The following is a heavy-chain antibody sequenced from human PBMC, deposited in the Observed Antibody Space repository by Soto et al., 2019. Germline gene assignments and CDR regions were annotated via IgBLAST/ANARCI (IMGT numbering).Heavy chain of an antibody. CDR1: GYTFTSYG. D-gene: IGHD6-19*01. CDR2: VNAYNGNT. V-gene: IGHV1-18*01. Sequence: QVQLVQSGAEVKKPGASVKVSCKASGYTFTSYGISWVRQAPGQGLEWMGWVNAYNGNTNYAQKFQDRVTMTTHTYTSTAYMELRSLRSDDTAVYYCAKEAVSGRTGFDYWGQGNLVTVSS. CDR3: AKEAVSGRTGFDY. J-gene: IGHJ4*02.